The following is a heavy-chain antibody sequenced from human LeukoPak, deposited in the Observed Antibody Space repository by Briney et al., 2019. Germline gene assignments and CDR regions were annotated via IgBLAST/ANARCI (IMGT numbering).Heavy chain of an antibody. D-gene: IGHD3-10*01. V-gene: IGHV4-59*12. CDR1: GGSISSYY. CDR2: IYYSGST. J-gene: IGHJ6*03. CDR3: AGRPMVRGRYYYYYMDV. Sequence: SETLSLTCTVSGGSISSYYWSWIRQPPGKGLEWIGYIYYSGSTNYNPSLKSRVTISVDTSKNQFSLKLSSVTAADTAVYYCAGRPMVRGRYYYYYMDVWGKGTTVTISS.